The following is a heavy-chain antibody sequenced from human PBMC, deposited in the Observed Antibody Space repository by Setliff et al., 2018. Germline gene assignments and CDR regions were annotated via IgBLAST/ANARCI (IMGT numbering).Heavy chain of an antibody. J-gene: IGHJ3*02. D-gene: IGHD6-13*01. Sequence: GASVKVSCTASGYTFTGYYMHLVRQAPGQGLEWMGRINPNSGGTNYAQKFQGRVTMTRDTSISTAYMELSRLRSDDTAVYYCAREVTGSSSWFEGAFDIWGQGTMVTVSS. CDR1: GYTFTGYY. CDR2: INPNSGGT. V-gene: IGHV1-2*06. CDR3: AREVTGSSSWFEGAFDI.